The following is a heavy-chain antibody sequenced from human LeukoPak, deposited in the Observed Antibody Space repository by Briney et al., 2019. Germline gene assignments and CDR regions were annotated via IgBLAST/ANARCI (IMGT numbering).Heavy chain of an antibody. Sequence: ASVTVSCKASGYTFTSYGISWVRQAPGQGLEWMGWSSAYNGNTNYAQKLQSRVTMTTDTSTSTAYMELRSLRSDDTAVYYCARVQYQLLYRPYYFDDWAREPWAPSPQ. CDR3: ARVQYQLLYRPYYFDD. D-gene: IGHD2-2*02. J-gene: IGHJ4*02. CDR1: GYTFTSYG. V-gene: IGHV1-18*01. CDR2: SSAYNGNT.